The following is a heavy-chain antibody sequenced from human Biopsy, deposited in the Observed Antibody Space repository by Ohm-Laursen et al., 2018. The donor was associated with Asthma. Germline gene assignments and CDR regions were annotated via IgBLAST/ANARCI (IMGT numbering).Heavy chain of an antibody. CDR1: GDSITSGGCC. D-gene: IGHD3-10*01. CDR3: ARSPYYYGLLGPTRGFGVYAV. J-gene: IGHJ3*01. V-gene: IGHV4-31*03. CDR2: IHHSGTS. Sequence: TLSLTCTVSGDSITSGGCCWNWIRQHPGKGLEWIGYIHHSGTSYFNPSLKSRVSFSRDTSKNQFSLRLSSVTAADTAVYYCARSPYYYGLLGPTRGFGVYAVWGHGTLVTVSS.